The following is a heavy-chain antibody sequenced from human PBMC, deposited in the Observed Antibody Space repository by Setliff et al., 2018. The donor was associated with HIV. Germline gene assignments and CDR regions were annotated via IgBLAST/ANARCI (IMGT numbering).Heavy chain of an antibody. J-gene: IGHJ4*02. Sequence: SETLSLTCAVYGGSFTEFYWTFIRQSPGKGLEWIGEITHSGSTTYDPSLKSRITVSVDTSKNQFSLKLTAVTAADMGVDYCARGRKKTLAVSGTRYFDFWGQGALVTVSS. CDR2: ITHSGST. D-gene: IGHD6-19*01. V-gene: IGHV4-34*01. CDR3: ARGRKKTLAVSGTRYFDF. CDR1: GGSFTEFY.